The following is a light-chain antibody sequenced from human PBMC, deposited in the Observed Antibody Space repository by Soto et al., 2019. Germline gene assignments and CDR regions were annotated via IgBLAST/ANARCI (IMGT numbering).Light chain of an antibody. CDR1: SSDVGAYNY. Sequence: QSVLTQPASVSGSLGQSITISCTGTSSDVGAYNYVSWYQQQPGKAPKPMISEVSNRPSGVSNRFSGSKSGNTASLIISGLQAEDEADYYCCSFTSITTYVFGTGTKVTV. J-gene: IGLJ1*01. CDR3: CSFTSITTYV. CDR2: EVS. V-gene: IGLV2-14*01.